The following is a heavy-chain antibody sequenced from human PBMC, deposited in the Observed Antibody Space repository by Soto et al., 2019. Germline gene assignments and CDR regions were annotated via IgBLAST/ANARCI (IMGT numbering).Heavy chain of an antibody. Sequence: QVQLQESGPGLVKPSQTLFLTCTVSGGSMSSGGYFWSWIRQPPRKGLEWLAYISYSGTTSYNPSLKSRITISIDTSKNQISLRLRYVAAADSAVYYCARGYLKRDFYSYGMDLWGRGTTVTVSS. V-gene: IGHV4-30-4*01. CDR3: ARGYLKRDFYSYGMDL. CDR1: GGSMSSGGYF. J-gene: IGHJ6*01. CDR2: ISYSGTT. D-gene: IGHD1-1*01.